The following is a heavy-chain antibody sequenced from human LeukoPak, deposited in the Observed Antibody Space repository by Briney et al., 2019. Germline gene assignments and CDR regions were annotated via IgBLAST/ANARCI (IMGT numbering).Heavy chain of an antibody. D-gene: IGHD3-22*01. V-gene: IGHV4-61*02. CDR1: GGSISSGSYY. J-gene: IGHJ4*02. CDR2: IYTSGST. CDR3: ARDRYYYDSSDYLFDY. Sequence: PSQTLSLTCTVSGGSISSGSYYWSWIRQPAGKGLEWIGRIYTSGSTNYNPSLKSRVTISVDTSKNQFSLKLSSVTAADTAVYYCARDRYYYDSSDYLFDYWGQGTLVTVSS.